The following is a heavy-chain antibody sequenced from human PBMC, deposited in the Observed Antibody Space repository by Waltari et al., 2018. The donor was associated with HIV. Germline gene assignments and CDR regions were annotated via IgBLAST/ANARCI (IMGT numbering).Heavy chain of an antibody. V-gene: IGHV3-30*18. D-gene: IGHD3-16*01. Sequence: QVQLVESGGGVVQPGRSLRLSCAASGFTFRSYGMTWVRQAPGKGLEWVAVISSYDGNNKYYADSVKGRLTISRDNSKSTLYLQMNSLRAEDTAVYYCANLDSGQAGGWGQGTLVTVSS. CDR3: ANLDSGQAGG. J-gene: IGHJ4*02. CDR2: ISSYDGNNK. CDR1: GFTFRSYG.